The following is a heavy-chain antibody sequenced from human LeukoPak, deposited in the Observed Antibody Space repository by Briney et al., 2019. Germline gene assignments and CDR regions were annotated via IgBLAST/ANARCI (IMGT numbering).Heavy chain of an antibody. V-gene: IGHV1-46*01. CDR2: INSSGGST. J-gene: IGHJ5*02. Sequence: ASVKVSCKASGGTFSSYAISWVRQAPGQGLEWMGIINSSGGSTTYAQKFQGRVTMTGDTSTSTVYMELNSLRSEDTAVYYCAREYQLLKTWFDPWGQGTLVTVSS. D-gene: IGHD2-2*01. CDR1: GGTFSSYA. CDR3: AREYQLLKTWFDP.